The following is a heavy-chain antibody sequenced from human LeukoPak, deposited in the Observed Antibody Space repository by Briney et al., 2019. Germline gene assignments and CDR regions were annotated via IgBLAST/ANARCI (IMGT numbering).Heavy chain of an antibody. CDR3: TRITQGTVDY. CDR1: GGSISSTIYY. Sequence: SETLSLTCTVSGGSISSTIYYWGWARQPPGKGLEWIGNIYHSGSTYYNPSLKSRVTISVDTSKNQFSLRLSSVTAADTAVYYCTRITQGTVDYWGQGILVTVSS. J-gene: IGHJ4*02. D-gene: IGHD3-10*01. CDR2: IYHSGST. V-gene: IGHV4-39*07.